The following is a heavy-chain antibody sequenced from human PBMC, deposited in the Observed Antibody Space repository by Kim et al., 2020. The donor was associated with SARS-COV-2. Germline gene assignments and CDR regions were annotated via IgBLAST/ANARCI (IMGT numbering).Heavy chain of an antibody. CDR1: GFTFSNYG. CDR2: FTGDGLT. D-gene: IGHD3-10*01. V-gene: IGHV3-23*01. CDR3: GDYNGAGRHFSY. J-gene: IGHJ4*02. Sequence: GGSLRLSCAASGFTFSNYGMTWVRQTPGKGLEWVSSFTGDGLTHYADSVKGRFTISRDNSKNMLYLQMNSLRAEDRAVYYCGDYNGAGRHFSYWGQGTLVTVSS.